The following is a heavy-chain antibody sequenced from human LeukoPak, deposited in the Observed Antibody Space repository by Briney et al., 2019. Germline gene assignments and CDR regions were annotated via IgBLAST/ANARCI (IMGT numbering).Heavy chain of an antibody. CDR1: GFTFSSSW. D-gene: IGHD4-17*01. Sequence: GGSLRLSCAASGFTFSSSWMSWVRQAPGKGLEWVTNIKPDGSEKYYVDSVKGRFTISRDNAKNSLYLQMNSLRAEDTAVYYCARDFYGDSFYWGQGTLVTVSS. CDR2: IKPDGSEK. V-gene: IGHV3-7*01. CDR3: ARDFYGDSFY. J-gene: IGHJ4*02.